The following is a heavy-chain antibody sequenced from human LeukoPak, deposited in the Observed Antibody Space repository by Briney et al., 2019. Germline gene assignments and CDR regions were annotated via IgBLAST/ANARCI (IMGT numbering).Heavy chain of an antibody. CDR2: ISGSGGST. D-gene: IGHD4-17*01. Sequence: HPGGSLRLPCAASGFTFSSYAMSWVRQAPGKGLEWVSAISGSGGSTYYADSVKGRFTISRDNSKNTLYLQMNSLRAEDTAVYYCAKEGYYGDYAWFDPWGQGSLVTVTS. J-gene: IGHJ5*02. CDR3: AKEGYYGDYAWFDP. CDR1: GFTFSSYA. V-gene: IGHV3-23*01.